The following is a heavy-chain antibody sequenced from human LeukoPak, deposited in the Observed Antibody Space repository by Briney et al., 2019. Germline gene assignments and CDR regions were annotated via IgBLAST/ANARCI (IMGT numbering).Heavy chain of an antibody. J-gene: IGHJ6*03. CDR1: GGSISSYY. D-gene: IGHD4-17*01. CDR2: IYYSGST. V-gene: IGHV4-59*08. Sequence: SETLSLTCTVSGGSISSYYWSWIRQPPGKGLEWIGYIYYSGSTNYNPSLKSRVTISVDTSKNQFSLKLSSVTAADTAVYYCARQNGDYVFPYYYYYMDVWGKGTTVTISS. CDR3: ARQNGDYVFPYYYYYMDV.